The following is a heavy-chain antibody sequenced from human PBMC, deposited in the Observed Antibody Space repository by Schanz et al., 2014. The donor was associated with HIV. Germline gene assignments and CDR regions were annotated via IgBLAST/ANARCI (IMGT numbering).Heavy chain of an antibody. CDR1: ELHFTTYW. D-gene: IGHD2-15*01. CDR2: IKQDGSEK. CDR3: ARGGIWEWDQPDFDY. J-gene: IGHJ4*02. V-gene: IGHV3-7*01. Sequence: EVQLVESGGGLVQPGGSLRLSCVVSELHFTTYWMTWVRQAPGKGLEWVANIKQDGSEKYYVDSVKGRFTISRDNAKNSLYLQMNSLRAEDTAVYYCARGGIWEWDQPDFDYWGQGTLVTVSS.